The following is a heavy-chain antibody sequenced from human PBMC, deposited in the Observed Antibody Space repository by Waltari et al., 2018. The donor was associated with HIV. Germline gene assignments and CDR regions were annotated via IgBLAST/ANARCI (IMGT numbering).Heavy chain of an antibody. CDR3: ARASHYIEFSTFDGDYYFDV. V-gene: IGHV3-74*01. Sequence: VQLVESGGGSIKTGGSLRLSCTASGFSVSNHWMDWVRQGPGKGLVWVARLNSDGSSRNYADAVKGRFVISRDNARNTVYLQLNSLRVEDTAMYFCARASHYIEFSTFDGDYYFDVWDRGTRVAVSS. CDR1: GFSVSNHW. J-gene: IGHJ4*02. CDR2: LNSDGSSR. D-gene: IGHD2-15*01.